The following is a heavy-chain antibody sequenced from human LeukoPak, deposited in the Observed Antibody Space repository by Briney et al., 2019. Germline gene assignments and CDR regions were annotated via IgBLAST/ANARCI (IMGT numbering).Heavy chain of an antibody. CDR1: GGSISSGSYY. D-gene: IGHD3-22*01. Sequence: PSETLSLTCTVSGGSISSGSYYWSWIRQPAGEGLEWIGRIYTSGSTNYNPSLKSRVTISVDTSKNQFSLKLRSVTAADTAVYYCASLLNYYDSSGYSYYYYMDVWGKGTTVTVSS. CDR2: IYTSGST. CDR3: ASLLNYYDSSGYSYYYYMDV. V-gene: IGHV4-61*02. J-gene: IGHJ6*03.